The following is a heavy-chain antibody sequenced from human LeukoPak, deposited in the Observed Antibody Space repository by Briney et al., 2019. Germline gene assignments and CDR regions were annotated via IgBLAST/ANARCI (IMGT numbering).Heavy chain of an antibody. CDR2: ISNDGSRK. D-gene: IGHD2-2*01. CDR1: GFTFSRHG. Sequence: GGALRLSCAPSGFTFSRHGMHWVRQAPGKGLEGVAIISNDGSRKYYAHSVEGRFTISRDNSKNTLYLQMDSLRAEDTAVYYCAKLSSSSTSSQTIDYWGQGTLVTVSS. J-gene: IGHJ4*02. V-gene: IGHV3-30*18. CDR3: AKLSSSSTSSQTIDY.